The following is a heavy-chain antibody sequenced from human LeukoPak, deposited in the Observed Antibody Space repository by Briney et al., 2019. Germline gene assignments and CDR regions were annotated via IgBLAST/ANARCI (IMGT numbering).Heavy chain of an antibody. J-gene: IGHJ4*02. D-gene: IGHD5-24*01. CDR3: TRGMATIAY. Sequence: GGSLRLSCAASGFTFSSYWMSWVRQAPGKGLEWVGFIRSKAYGGTTEYAASVKGRFTISRDDSKSIAYLQMNSLKTEDTAVYYCTRGMATIAYWGQGTLVTVSS. CDR2: IRSKAYGGTT. CDR1: GFTFSSYW. V-gene: IGHV3-49*04.